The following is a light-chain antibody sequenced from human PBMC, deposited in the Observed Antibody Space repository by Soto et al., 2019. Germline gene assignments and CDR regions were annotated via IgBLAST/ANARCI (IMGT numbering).Light chain of an antibody. CDR3: SSCTSSNTLV. J-gene: IGLJ1*01. V-gene: IGLV2-14*03. Sequence: QSALTQPASVSGSPGQSITISCIGTNNDVGGYNYVSWYQQHPGKGPKLVIYDVHYRPSGVSDRFSGSKSGNTASLTISGLQAEDEADYYCSSCTSSNTLVFGTGTKVTVL. CDR2: DVH. CDR1: NNDVGGYNY.